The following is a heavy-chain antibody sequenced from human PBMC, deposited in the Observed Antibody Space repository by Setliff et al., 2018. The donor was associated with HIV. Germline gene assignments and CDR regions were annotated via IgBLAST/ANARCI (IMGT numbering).Heavy chain of an antibody. CDR1: GYTFTSYG. CDR3: ARNSFPRAVTGTGHLFDY. V-gene: IGHV1-18*01. CDR2: SSAYNGDT. J-gene: IGHJ4*02. D-gene: IGHD6-19*01. Sequence: ASVKVSCKSSGYTFTSYGISWLRQAPGQGLEWMGWSSAYNGDTQSTQRFHGRVTMTTDTSPNTAYMEVMILRSDDTAVYYCARNSFPRAVTGTGHLFDYWGQGTLVTVSS.